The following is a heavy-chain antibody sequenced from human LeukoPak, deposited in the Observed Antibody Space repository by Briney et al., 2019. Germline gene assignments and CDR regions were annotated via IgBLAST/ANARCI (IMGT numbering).Heavy chain of an antibody. Sequence: GGSLRLSCEASGFTFSNYAIHWVRQAPGKGLEWVAVISYGGSEKYYADSVKGRFTISRDNSKRTVYLQMNSLRPEDTAVYYCARGDGEEVPETGLLGFWGQGTLVTVSS. CDR3: ARGDGEEVPETGLLGF. J-gene: IGHJ4*02. V-gene: IGHV3-30*04. D-gene: IGHD2-2*01. CDR2: ISYGGSEK. CDR1: GFTFSNYA.